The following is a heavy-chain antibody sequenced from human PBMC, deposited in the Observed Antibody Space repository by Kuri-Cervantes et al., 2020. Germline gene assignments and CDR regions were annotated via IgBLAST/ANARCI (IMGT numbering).Heavy chain of an antibody. J-gene: IGHJ4*02. CDR2: IYYSGST. Sequence: LRLSCTVSGGSISSGGYYWSWIRQHPGKGLEWIGYIYYSGSTYYNPSLKSRVTISVDTSKNQLSLKLSSVTAADTAVYYCARDGVPHYYDSSGPPTYWGQGTLVTVSS. CDR1: GGSISSGGYY. CDR3: ARDGVPHYYDSSGPPTY. V-gene: IGHV4-31*03. D-gene: IGHD3-22*01.